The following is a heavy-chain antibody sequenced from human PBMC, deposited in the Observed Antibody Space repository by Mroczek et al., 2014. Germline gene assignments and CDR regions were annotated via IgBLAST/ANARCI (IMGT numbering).Heavy chain of an antibody. D-gene: IGHD2-15*01. CDR2: MNPNSGNT. Sequence: SGAEVKKPGASVKVSCKASGYTFTSYDINWVRQATGQGLEWMGWMNPNSGNTGYAQKFQGRVTMTRNTSISTAYMELSSLRSEDTAVYYCARRLRVAAIPYYYYGMDVWGQGTTVHPSP. CDR1: GYTFTSYD. J-gene: IGHJ6*02. CDR3: ARRLRVAAIPYYYYGMDV. V-gene: IGHV1-8*01.